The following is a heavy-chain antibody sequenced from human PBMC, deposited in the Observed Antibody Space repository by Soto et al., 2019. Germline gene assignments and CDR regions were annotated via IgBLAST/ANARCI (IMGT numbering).Heavy chain of an antibody. D-gene: IGHD3-16*01. CDR3: ARPRGGQPGPFDD. Sequence: SLRLSCAASGFTFSNLGMHWVRQAPGKGLEWVAVIWFDGSNQYYADSVKGRFTISRDNSKNTLYLQMNNLRAEDTAVYYCARPRGGQPGPFDDWGQGTLVTVSS. V-gene: IGHV3-33*01. CDR2: IWFDGSNQ. J-gene: IGHJ4*02. CDR1: GFTFSNLG.